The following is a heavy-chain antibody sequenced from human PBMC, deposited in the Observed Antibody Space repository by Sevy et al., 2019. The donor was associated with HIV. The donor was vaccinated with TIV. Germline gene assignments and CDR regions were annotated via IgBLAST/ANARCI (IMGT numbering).Heavy chain of an antibody. D-gene: IGHD3-22*01. V-gene: IGHV2-70*01. J-gene: IGHJ6*02. CDR1: GFSLSTSGMC. Sequence: SGPTLVNPTQTLTLTCTFSGFSLSTSGMCVSWISQPPGKALEWLALIDWDDDKYYSTSLKTRLTISKDTSKNQVVLTMTNMDPVDTATYYCARATYYYDSSGYYSYGMDVWGQGTTVIVSS. CDR3: ARATYYYDSSGYYSYGMDV. CDR2: IDWDDDK.